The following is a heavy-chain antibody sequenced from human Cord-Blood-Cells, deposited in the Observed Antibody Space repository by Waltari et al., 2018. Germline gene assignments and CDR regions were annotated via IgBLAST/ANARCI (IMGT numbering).Heavy chain of an antibody. CDR3: ARVGAAGDMGPYFDY. V-gene: IGHV1-2*04. J-gene: IGHJ4*02. CDR1: GYTLTGYY. CDR2: INPNSGGT. D-gene: IGHD6-13*01. Sequence: QVQLVQSGAEGKKPGAAVKVACKASGYTLTGYYRHWVRRAPGQGIEWMGWINPNSGGTNYAQKFQGWVTMTRDTSISTAYMELSRLRSDDTAVYYCARVGAAGDMGPYFDYWGQGTLVTVSS.